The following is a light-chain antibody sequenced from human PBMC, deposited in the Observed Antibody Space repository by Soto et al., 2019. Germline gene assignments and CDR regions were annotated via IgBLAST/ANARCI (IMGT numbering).Light chain of an antibody. V-gene: IGKV3-15*01. CDR1: RGISSN. CDR3: QQYNNWPMT. Sequence: EVVMTQSPATLSVSPGERATLSGRASRGISSNLAWYQQKPGQAPRLLIFGASTRATGIPARFSGGGSGTEFTVTISSLQSEDFAVYYCQQYNNWPMTFGQGTKV. J-gene: IGKJ1*01. CDR2: GAS.